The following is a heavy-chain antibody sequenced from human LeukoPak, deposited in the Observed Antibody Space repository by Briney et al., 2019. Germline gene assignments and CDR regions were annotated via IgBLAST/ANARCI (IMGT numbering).Heavy chain of an antibody. CDR2: INPNSGGT. V-gene: IGHV1-2*02. J-gene: IGHJ5*02. CDR3: ARGGGLYCSSISCYNYFDP. CDR1: GATGYY. D-gene: IGHD2-2*01. Sequence: ASVKVSCKASGATGYYMHWVRQAPGQGLEWLGWINPNSGGTNYAQKFQGRVTMTRDTSISTVYMELSRLRSDDTAVYYCARGGGLYCSSISCYNYFDPWGQGTLVTV.